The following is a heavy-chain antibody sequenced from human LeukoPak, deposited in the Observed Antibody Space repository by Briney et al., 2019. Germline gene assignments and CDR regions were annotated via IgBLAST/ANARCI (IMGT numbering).Heavy chain of an antibody. Sequence: GGSLRLSCAASGFTFSSYAMSWVRQAPGKGLEWVSAISGSGGSTYYADSVKGRFTISRGNAKNSLYLQMNSLRAEDTAVYYCARDLSGMDVWGQGTTVTVSS. CDR3: ARDLSGMDV. CDR1: GFTFSSYA. V-gene: IGHV3-23*01. CDR2: ISGSGGST. J-gene: IGHJ6*02.